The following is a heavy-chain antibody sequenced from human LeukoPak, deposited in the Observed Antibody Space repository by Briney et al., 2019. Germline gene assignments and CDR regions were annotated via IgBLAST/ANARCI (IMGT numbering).Heavy chain of an antibody. CDR2: ISAYNGNT. D-gene: IGHD4-17*01. CDR1: GYTFTSYG. J-gene: IGHJ4*02. V-gene: IGHV1-18*01. CDR3: ARKVTTVKRGDYFDY. Sequence: GASVKVSCKASGYTFTSYGISWVRQAPGQGLEWMGWISAYNGNTNYAQKLQGRVTMTTDTSTSTAYMELRSLRSDDTAVYYCARKVTTVKRGDYFDYWGQGTLVTVSS.